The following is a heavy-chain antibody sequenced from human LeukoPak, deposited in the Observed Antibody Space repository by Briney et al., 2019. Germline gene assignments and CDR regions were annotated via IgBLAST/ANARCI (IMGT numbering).Heavy chain of an antibody. CDR3: ARSEHIVVVTSTPASY. J-gene: IGHJ4*02. Sequence: GGSLRLSCAASGFTFSSYWMHWVRQAPGKGLVWVSRINSDGSSTSYADSVKGRFTISRDNSKNTVFMEMNSLKPEDTALYYCARSEHIVVVTSTPASYWGQGTLVTVSS. CDR2: INSDGSST. D-gene: IGHD2-21*02. V-gene: IGHV3-74*01. CDR1: GFTFSSYW.